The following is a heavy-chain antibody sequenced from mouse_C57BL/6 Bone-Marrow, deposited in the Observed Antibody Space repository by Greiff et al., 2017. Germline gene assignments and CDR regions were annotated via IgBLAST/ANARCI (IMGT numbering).Heavy chain of an antibody. J-gene: IGHJ1*03. CDR3: ARLPDYYGSSYGYFDV. CDR1: GYTFTGYW. D-gene: IGHD1-1*01. Sequence: QVQLKQSGAELMKPGASVKLSCKATGYTFTGYWIEWVKQRPGHGLEWIGEILPGSGSTNYNEKFKGKATFTADTSSNTAYMQLSSLTTEDSAIYYCARLPDYYGSSYGYFDVWGTGTTVTVSS. V-gene: IGHV1-9*01. CDR2: ILPGSGST.